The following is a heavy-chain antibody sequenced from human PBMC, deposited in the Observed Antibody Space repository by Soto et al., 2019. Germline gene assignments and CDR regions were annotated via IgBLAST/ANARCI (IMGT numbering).Heavy chain of an antibody. Sequence: PGGSLRLSCAASGFTLSSYSMNWVRQAPGKGLEWVSSSSSSSSYIYYADSVKGRFTISRDNAKNSLYLQMNSLRAEDTAVYYCATDTCALSYYYDSSGGEYGMDVWGQGTKVTLS. CDR2: SSSSSSYI. V-gene: IGHV3-21*01. CDR3: ATDTCALSYYYDSSGGEYGMDV. CDR1: GFTLSSYS. D-gene: IGHD3-22*01. J-gene: IGHJ6*02.